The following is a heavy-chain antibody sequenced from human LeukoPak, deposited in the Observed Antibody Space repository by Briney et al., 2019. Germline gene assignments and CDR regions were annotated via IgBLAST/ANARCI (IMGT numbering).Heavy chain of an antibody. V-gene: IGHV3-7*01. CDR3: ARAHPKGYYDILTGYSTYFDY. CDR1: GFTFSSYW. D-gene: IGHD3-9*01. Sequence: PGGSLRLSCAASGFTFSSYWMSWVRQAPGKGLEWVANIKQDGSEKYYVDSVKGRFTISRDNAKNSLYLQMNSLRAEDTAVYYCARAHPKGYYDILTGYSTYFDYWGQGTLVTVSS. CDR2: IKQDGSEK. J-gene: IGHJ4*02.